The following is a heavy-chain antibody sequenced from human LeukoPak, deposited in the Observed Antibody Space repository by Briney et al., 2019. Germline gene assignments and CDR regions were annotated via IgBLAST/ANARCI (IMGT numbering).Heavy chain of an antibody. Sequence: PGGSLRLSCAASGFSFSSYSIHWVRQAPGKGLEWVAVLSSDGSNKYYADSVKGRFTISRDNSKNTLYLQMNSLRAEDTAVYYCAKDGDYVWGSYRQHPDYWGQGTLVTVSS. CDR2: LSSDGSNK. V-gene: IGHV3-30*04. J-gene: IGHJ4*02. CDR1: GFSFSSYS. D-gene: IGHD3-16*02. CDR3: AKDGDYVWGSYRQHPDY.